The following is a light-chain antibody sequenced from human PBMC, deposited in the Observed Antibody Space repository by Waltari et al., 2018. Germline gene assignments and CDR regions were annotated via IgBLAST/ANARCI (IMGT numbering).Light chain of an antibody. J-gene: IGKJ2*01. CDR3: QQYDASPPMYT. Sequence: EIVLTQSPGTLSLSPGERATLSCMTSQRVSTTFLSWYQQKPGQAPRLLIYGAYNRATGIPDRFSGSGSATDFTLTISRLEPEDFAVFYCQQYDASPPMYTFGQGTKLEIK. CDR1: QRVSTTF. CDR2: GAY. V-gene: IGKV3-20*01.